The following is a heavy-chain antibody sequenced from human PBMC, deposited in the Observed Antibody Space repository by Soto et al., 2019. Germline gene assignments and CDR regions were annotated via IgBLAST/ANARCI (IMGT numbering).Heavy chain of an antibody. D-gene: IGHD3-3*01. CDR3: ARSGSYYDFWSGYYFNWFDP. J-gene: IGHJ5*02. CDR2: INHSGST. CDR1: GGSFSGYY. Sequence: PSETLSLTCAVYGGSFSGYYWSWIRQPPGKGLEWIGEINHSGSTNYNPSLKSRVTISVDTSKNQFSLKLSSVTAADTAVYYCARSGSYYDFWSGYYFNWFDPWGQGTLVTVSS. V-gene: IGHV4-34*01.